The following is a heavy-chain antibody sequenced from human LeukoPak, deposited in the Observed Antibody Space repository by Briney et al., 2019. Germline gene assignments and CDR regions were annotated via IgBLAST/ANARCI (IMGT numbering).Heavy chain of an antibody. Sequence: ASVKVSCKASGGTFSSYAISWVRQAPGQGLEWMGRIIPILGIANYAQKFQGRVTITADKSTSTAYMELSSLRSEDTAVYYCARENPHDYGVYTFDYWGQGTLVTVSS. CDR1: GGTFSSYA. CDR3: ARENPHDYGVYTFDY. CDR2: IIPILGIA. J-gene: IGHJ4*02. V-gene: IGHV1-69*04. D-gene: IGHD4-17*01.